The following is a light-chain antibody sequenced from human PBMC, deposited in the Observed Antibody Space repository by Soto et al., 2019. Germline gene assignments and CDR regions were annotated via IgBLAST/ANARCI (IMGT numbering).Light chain of an antibody. V-gene: IGKV1D-16*01. CDR3: QQYNSYSWT. J-gene: IGKJ1*01. Sequence: DIQMTQSPSSVSASVGDRVTITCRASQGVSSWLAWYQQKPGKTPSLLIYRASSLQSGVPSRFSGSGSGTEFTLTISSLQPDDFATYYCQQYNSYSWTFGQGTKVDIK. CDR2: RAS. CDR1: QGVSSW.